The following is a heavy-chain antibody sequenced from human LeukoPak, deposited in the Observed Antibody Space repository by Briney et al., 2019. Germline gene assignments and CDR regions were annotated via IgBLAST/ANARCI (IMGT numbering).Heavy chain of an antibody. Sequence: SETLSLTCDVSGGSISNTNWWSWVRQPPGQGLEWIGEVSLAGQTNYNPSLNGRVTMSLDESSNQLSLKLTSVTAADTAMYYCARRQGCSSTSCPPDYWGQGTLVTVSP. CDR2: VSLAGQT. CDR1: GGSISNTNW. D-gene: IGHD2-2*01. V-gene: IGHV4-4*02. CDR3: ARRQGCSSTSCPPDY. J-gene: IGHJ4*02.